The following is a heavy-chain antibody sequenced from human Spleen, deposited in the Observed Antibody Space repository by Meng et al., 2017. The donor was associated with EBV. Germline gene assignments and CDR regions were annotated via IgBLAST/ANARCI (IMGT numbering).Heavy chain of an antibody. Sequence: EGQLGESGGGLVQPGGSLRLSCAASGFTFRKHWMHWVRQAPGKGLVWVSRISADGTSTTYADSVKGRFNISRDNANNTVYLQMNSLRAEDTAVYYCATIPYWGQGTLVTVSS. J-gene: IGHJ4*02. V-gene: IGHV3-74*01. CDR2: ISADGTST. CDR3: ATIPY. D-gene: IGHD3-3*01. CDR1: GFTFRKHW.